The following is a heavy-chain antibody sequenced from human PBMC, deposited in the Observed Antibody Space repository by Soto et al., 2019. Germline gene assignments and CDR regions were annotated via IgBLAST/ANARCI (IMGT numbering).Heavy chain of an antibody. Sequence: QVQLVQSGAEVKKPGASVTVSCQASGYTFTNYEINWVRQAPGQGLEWLGWISPSRGNTGYPQKFQGRLSMTRNNYMNTAYMELSSLTSDNTAVYYCARGFQIFGLVKKIDPWGQGTLVMVSS. J-gene: IGHJ5*02. CDR3: ARGFQIFGLVKKIDP. CDR1: GYTFTNYE. CDR2: ISPSRGNT. V-gene: IGHV1-8*01. D-gene: IGHD3-3*01.